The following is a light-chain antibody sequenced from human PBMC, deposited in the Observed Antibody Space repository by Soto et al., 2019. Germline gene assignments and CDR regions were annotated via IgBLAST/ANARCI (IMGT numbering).Light chain of an antibody. Sequence: EIVLTQSPATLSLSPGERATLSCRASQSVSNFLAWYQQKPGQAPRLLISDASNRATGIPGRFSGSGSGKDFSLTISSLDPEDFAVYYYQQRSNWPWTFGQGTKVEIK. V-gene: IGKV3-11*01. CDR1: QSVSNF. CDR2: DAS. CDR3: QQRSNWPWT. J-gene: IGKJ1*01.